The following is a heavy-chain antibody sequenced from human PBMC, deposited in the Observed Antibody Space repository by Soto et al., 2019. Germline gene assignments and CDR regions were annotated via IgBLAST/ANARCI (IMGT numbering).Heavy chain of an antibody. CDR2: ISGSGGST. D-gene: IGHD5-18*01. CDR3: AKDGLNTAMVTLTDY. CDR1: GVTFSSYA. J-gene: IGHJ4*02. Sequence: PGGSLRLSCAAFGVTFSSYAMSWVRQAQGKGLEWVSAISGSGGSTYYADSVKGRFTISRDNSKNTLYLQMNSLRAEDTAVYYCAKDGLNTAMVTLTDYWGQGTLVTVSS. V-gene: IGHV3-23*01.